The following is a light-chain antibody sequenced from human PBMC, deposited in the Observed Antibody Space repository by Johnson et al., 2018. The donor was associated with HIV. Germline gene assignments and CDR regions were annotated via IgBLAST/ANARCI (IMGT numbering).Light chain of an antibody. CDR2: ENN. Sequence: QSVLTQPPSVSAAPGQKVTIYCSGSSSNVGNNYVSWYQQLPGTAPKLLIYENNKRPSGIPDRFSGSKSGTSATLGITGLQTGAEAEYYCATWDSRMTDGGVFGTGTKVTVL. CDR3: ATWDSRMTDGGV. CDR1: SSNVGNNY. V-gene: IGLV1-51*02. J-gene: IGLJ1*01.